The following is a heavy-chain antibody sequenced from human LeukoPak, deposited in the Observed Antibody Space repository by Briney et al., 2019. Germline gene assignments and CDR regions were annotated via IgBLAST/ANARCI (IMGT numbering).Heavy chain of an antibody. CDR1: GFTFSSYE. CDR2: ISSSGSTT. Sequence: GGSLRLSCAASGFTFSSYEMNWVRQAPGKGLEWVSYISSSGSTTYYAASVEGRFTISRDNAKNSLYLQMNSLRVEDTAVYYCASQKGRIAVAVDYWGQGTLVTVSS. D-gene: IGHD6-19*01. V-gene: IGHV3-48*03. CDR3: ASQKGRIAVAVDY. J-gene: IGHJ4*02.